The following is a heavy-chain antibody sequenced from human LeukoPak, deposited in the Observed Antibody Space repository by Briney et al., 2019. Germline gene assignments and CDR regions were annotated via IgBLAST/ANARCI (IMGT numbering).Heavy chain of an antibody. CDR1: GFSVSGTY. V-gene: IGHV3-53*01. J-gene: IGHJ3*02. CDR2: IYSGGNT. D-gene: IGHD3-16*01. CDR3: ARREIRGRLAFDI. Sequence: PGGSLRLSCAASGFSVSGTYMTWVRQAPGKGLEWVSVIYSGGNTFYADSVMGRFTISRDSSESTLHLQMNSLRAEDTAVYYCARREIRGRLAFDIWGQGTMVTVSS.